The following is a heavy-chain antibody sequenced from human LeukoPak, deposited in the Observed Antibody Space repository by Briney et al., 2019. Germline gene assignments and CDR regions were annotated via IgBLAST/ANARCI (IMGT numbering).Heavy chain of an antibody. CDR3: AKDGELQGYYFDY. D-gene: IGHD1-7*01. CDR2: ISRSGSIT. CDR1: GFTFSNYG. V-gene: IGHV3-23*01. Sequence: GGSLRLSCAASGFTFSNYGMSWVRQAPGKGLEWVSAISRSGSITYYADSVKGRFTISRDNSKNTLYLQMNSLRAEDTALYYCAKDGELQGYYFDYWGQGTLVTVSS. J-gene: IGHJ4*02.